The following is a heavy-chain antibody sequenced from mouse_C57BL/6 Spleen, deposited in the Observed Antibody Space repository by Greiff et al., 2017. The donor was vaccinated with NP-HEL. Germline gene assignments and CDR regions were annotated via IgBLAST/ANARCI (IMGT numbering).Heavy chain of an antibody. CDR2: SRNKANDYTT. CDR3: ARDAGTVAFDY. J-gene: IGHJ2*01. Sequence: EVMLVESGGGLVQSGRSLRLSCATSGFTFSDFYMEWVRQAPGKGLEWIAASRNKANDYTTEYSASVKGRFIVSRDTSQSILYLQMNALRAEDTAIYYCARDAGTVAFDYWGQGTTLTVSS. D-gene: IGHD1-1*01. CDR1: GFTFSDFY. V-gene: IGHV7-1*01.